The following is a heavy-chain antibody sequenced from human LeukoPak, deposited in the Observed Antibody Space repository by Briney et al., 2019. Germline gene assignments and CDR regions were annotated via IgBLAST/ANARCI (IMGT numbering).Heavy chain of an antibody. CDR2: INWNGGST. D-gene: IGHD5-24*01. CDR1: GFTFDDYG. Sequence: GGSLRLSCAASGFTFDDYGMSWVRQAPGKGLEWVSGINWNGGSTGYAVSVKGRFTISRDSAKNSLYLQMNSLRAEDTALYYCARDLGYKDYVSAFDIWGQGTMVTVSS. V-gene: IGHV3-20*04. J-gene: IGHJ3*02. CDR3: ARDLGYKDYVSAFDI.